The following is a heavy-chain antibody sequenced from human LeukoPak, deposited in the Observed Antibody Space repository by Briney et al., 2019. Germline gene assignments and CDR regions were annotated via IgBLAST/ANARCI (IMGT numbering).Heavy chain of an antibody. J-gene: IGHJ4*02. CDR3: ARRDYSSGWSFDK. CDR2: IHTSGST. Sequence: SETLSLTCTVSGGSISNYHWTWIRQPAGKGLEWIGQIHTSGSTNYNPPLKSRVTMSIDQPENQVALTMRSVTAADTAVYYCARRDYSSGWSFDKWGQGTLVTVSS. CDR1: GGSISNYH. D-gene: IGHD6-19*01. V-gene: IGHV4-4*07.